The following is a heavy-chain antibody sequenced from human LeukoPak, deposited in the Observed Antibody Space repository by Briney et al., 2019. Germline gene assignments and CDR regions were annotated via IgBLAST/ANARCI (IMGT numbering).Heavy chain of an antibody. V-gene: IGHV3-48*01. Sequence: TGGSLRLSCAASGFTFSSYSMNWVRQAPGKGLEWVSYISSSSSTIYYADSVKGRFTISRDNAKNSLYLQMNSLRAEDTAVYYCARLYSSSSRAIDYWGQGTLVTVSS. CDR3: ARLYSSSSRAIDY. D-gene: IGHD6-6*01. CDR2: ISSSSSTI. CDR1: GFTFSSYS. J-gene: IGHJ4*02.